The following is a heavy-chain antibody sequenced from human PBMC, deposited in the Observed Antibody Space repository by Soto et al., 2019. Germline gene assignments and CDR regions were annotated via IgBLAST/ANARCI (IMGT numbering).Heavy chain of an antibody. V-gene: IGHV3-21*01. Sequence: GGSLRLSCAASGFTFSSYSMNWVRQAPGKGLEWVSSISSSSSYIYYADSVKGRFTISRDNAKNSLYLQMNSLRAEDTAVYYCARDNIDYDYIWGSYRGYFDYWGQGTLVTVSS. J-gene: IGHJ4*02. CDR2: ISSSSSYI. D-gene: IGHD3-16*01. CDR3: ARDNIDYDYIWGSYRGYFDY. CDR1: GFTFSSYS.